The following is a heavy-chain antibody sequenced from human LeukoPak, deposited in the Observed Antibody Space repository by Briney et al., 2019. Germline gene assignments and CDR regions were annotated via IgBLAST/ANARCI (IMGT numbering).Heavy chain of an antibody. D-gene: IGHD1-1*01. V-gene: IGHV3-30*03. CDR2: ISYDGSNK. CDR1: GFTFSSYG. J-gene: IGHJ4*02. CDR3: ATPLESWDPPDNAAFDY. Sequence: GGSLRLSCAASGFTFSSYGMHWVRQAPGKGLEWVAVISYDGSNKYYADSVKGRFTISRDNSKNTLYLQMNSLRAEDTAVYYCATPLESWDPPDNAAFDYWDQGTLVTVSS.